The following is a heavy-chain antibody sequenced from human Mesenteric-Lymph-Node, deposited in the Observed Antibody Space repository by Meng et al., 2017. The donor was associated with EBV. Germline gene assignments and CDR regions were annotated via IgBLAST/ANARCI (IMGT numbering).Heavy chain of an antibody. J-gene: IGHJ4*02. CDR2: MNPNSGNT. CDR3: ARGPYNNGSDY. D-gene: IGHD2-8*01. V-gene: IGHV1-8*01. CDR1: GYTFTSYP. Sequence: QVHLLQSGAEVKKPGASVKVACTASGYTFTSYPLHWVRQAPGQGLEWMGWMNPNSGNTGYIQKFQGRVTMTRDTSTNTAYMELSSLTSEDTAIYFCARGPYNNGSDYWGQGTLVTVSS.